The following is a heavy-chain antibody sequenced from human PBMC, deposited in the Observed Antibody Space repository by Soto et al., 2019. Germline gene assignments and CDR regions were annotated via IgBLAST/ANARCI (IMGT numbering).Heavy chain of an antibody. CDR3: ARKRRVVVVDV. CDR1: GYTLTAFG. CDR2: IIPYGGDT. J-gene: IGHJ6*02. D-gene: IGHD2-15*01. Sequence: QVQLVQSASEVKKPGASVKVSCRASGYTLTAFGISWVRQAPGQGLEWMGWIIPYGGDTKYAQKFQGRVTLTTDTSASKAYMEMMRLRSDDTAVYYCARKRRVVVVDVWGQGTTVTVSS. V-gene: IGHV1-18*04.